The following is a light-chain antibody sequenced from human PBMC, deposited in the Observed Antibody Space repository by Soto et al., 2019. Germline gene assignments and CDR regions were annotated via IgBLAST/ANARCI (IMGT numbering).Light chain of an antibody. CDR2: NDN. Sequence: QSVLAQPPSASGTPGQRVMTSCSGSSSNIGSNSVNWYQQLPGTAPKLLIYNDNQRPSGVPDRFSGSKSGTSASLAISGLQSEDEADYYCAAWDDSLNGFWVFGGGTKVTVL. J-gene: IGLJ3*02. CDR1: SSNIGSNS. V-gene: IGLV1-44*01. CDR3: AAWDDSLNGFWV.